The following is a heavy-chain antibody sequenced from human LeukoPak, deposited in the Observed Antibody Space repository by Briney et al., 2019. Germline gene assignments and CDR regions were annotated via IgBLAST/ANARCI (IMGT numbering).Heavy chain of an antibody. CDR2: IKQDGSEK. V-gene: IGHV3-7*03. CDR1: GLTFRNYS. J-gene: IGHJ4*02. Sequence: GGSLRLSCAASGLTFRNYSVNWVRQAPGKGLEWVANIKQDGSEKYYVDSVKGRFTISRDNAKNSLYLQMNSLRAEDTAVYYCASASSGFFESLDYWGQGTLVTVSS. D-gene: IGHD6-19*01. CDR3: ASASSGFFESLDY.